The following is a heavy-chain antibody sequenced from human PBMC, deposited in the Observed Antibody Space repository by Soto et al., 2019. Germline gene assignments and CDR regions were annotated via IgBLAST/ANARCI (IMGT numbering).Heavy chain of an antibody. Sequence: EVQLVESGGGLVKPGGSLRLSCVASGFTFSSYSMNWVRQAPGKGLEWVSSISSSSSYIYFADAVRGRFTNSRDNAKNSVYLQMNSLRAEDTAVYYCAREAEGIVVSRNFDLWGQGTLVTVSS. CDR1: GFTFSSYS. D-gene: IGHD6-19*01. CDR3: AREAEGIVVSRNFDL. J-gene: IGHJ5*02. V-gene: IGHV3-21*01. CDR2: ISSSSSYI.